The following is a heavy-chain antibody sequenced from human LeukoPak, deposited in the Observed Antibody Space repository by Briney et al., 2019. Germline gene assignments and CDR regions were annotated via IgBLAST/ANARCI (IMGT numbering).Heavy chain of an antibody. V-gene: IGHV3-30*18. CDR2: ISYDGSNK. CDR1: GFSFSGYW. CDR3: AKKSPGPYDSSGYYYNAGNNWFDP. D-gene: IGHD3-22*01. J-gene: IGHJ5*02. Sequence: SGGSLRLSCAASGFSFSGYWMSWVRQAPGKGLEWVAVISYDGSNKYYADSVKGRFTISRDNSKNTLYLQMNSLRAEDTAVYYCAKKSPGPYDSSGYYYNAGNNWFDPWGQGTLVTVSS.